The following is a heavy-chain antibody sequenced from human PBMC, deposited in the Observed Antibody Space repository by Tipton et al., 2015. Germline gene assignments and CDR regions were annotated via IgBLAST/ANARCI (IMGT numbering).Heavy chain of an antibody. Sequence: TLSLTCTVSGGSISSRNFYWGWIRQPPGKGLEWIGSIYYNGGAHYNASLKSRVTISVDTSRNQFSLNLTSVTAADTAVYYCARGGVGSSWVDYWGQGTLVTVSS. CDR1: GGSISSRNFY. V-gene: IGHV4-39*07. D-gene: IGHD6-13*01. CDR2: IYYNGGA. J-gene: IGHJ4*02. CDR3: ARGGVGSSWVDY.